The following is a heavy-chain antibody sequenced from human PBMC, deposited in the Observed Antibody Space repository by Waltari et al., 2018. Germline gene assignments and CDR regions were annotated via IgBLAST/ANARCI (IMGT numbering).Heavy chain of an antibody. CDR1: GGSISSYY. D-gene: IGHD5-12*01. CDR2: IYYSGST. Sequence: QVQLQESGPGLVKPSATLSLTRTVSGGSISSYYWRWIRQPPGKGLEWIGYIYYSGSTNYNPSLKSRVTISVDTSKNQFSLKLSSVTAADTAVYYCARVLSSGYDRTNDYFDYWGQGTLVTVSS. CDR3: ARVLSSGYDRTNDYFDY. V-gene: IGHV4-59*01. J-gene: IGHJ4*02.